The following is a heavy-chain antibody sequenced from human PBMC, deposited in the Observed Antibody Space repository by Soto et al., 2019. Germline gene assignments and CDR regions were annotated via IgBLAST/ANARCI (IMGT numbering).Heavy chain of an antibody. CDR1: GGSISSGGFY. V-gene: IGHV4-31*03. CDR2: IYHSGNT. CDR3: ARGKYQYYDSSGVQNRFDP. D-gene: IGHD3-22*01. J-gene: IGHJ5*02. Sequence: QVQLQESGPGLVQPSQTLSLTCTVSGGSISSGGFYWSWIRQHPEKGLEWIGWIYHSGNTYYNPSLKSRVTLLEDTSKNQFSLKLTSVTAADTAVYYCARGKYQYYDSSGVQNRFDPWGQGTLVTVSS.